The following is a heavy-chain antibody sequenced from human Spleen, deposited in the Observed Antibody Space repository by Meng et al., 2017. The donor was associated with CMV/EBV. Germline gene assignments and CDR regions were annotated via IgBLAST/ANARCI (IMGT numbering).Heavy chain of an antibody. D-gene: IGHD3-22*01. Sequence: GGSLRLSCAASGFTFSSYAMHWVRQAPGKGLEWVAVISYDGSNKYYADSVKGRFTISRDNSKNTLYLQMNSLRAEDTAVYYCARGFYENSDYHLLIDYWGQGTLVTVSS. CDR1: GFTFSSYA. CDR2: ISYDGSNK. V-gene: IGHV3-30-3*01. J-gene: IGHJ4*02. CDR3: ARGFYENSDYHLLIDY.